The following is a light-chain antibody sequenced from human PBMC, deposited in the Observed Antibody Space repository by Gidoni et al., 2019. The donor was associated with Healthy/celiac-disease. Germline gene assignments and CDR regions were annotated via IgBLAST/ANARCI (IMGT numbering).Light chain of an antibody. J-gene: IGKJ4*01. CDR1: QSVSSSY. CDR2: GAS. V-gene: IGKV3-20*01. CDR3: QQYGSSRLT. Sequence: VLTQSPGTLSLSPGERATLSCRASQSVSSSYLAWYQQKPGQAPRLLIYGASSRATGIPDRFSGSGSGTDFTLTISRLEPEDFAVYYCQQYGSSRLTFGGXTKVEIK.